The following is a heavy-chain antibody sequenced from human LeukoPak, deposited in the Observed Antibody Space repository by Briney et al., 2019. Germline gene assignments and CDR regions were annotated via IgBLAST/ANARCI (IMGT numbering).Heavy chain of an antibody. CDR2: ISGSGGKT. Sequence: GGSLRLSCAASRFTFGNDDVSWVRQAPGKGLEWVSAISGSGGKTFYADSVKGRFTISRDRSKNTLYLQMNSLRAEDTAVYYCAKVEWNYAGGVTTWGQGTLVTVSS. CDR3: AKVEWNYAGGVTT. V-gene: IGHV3-23*01. J-gene: IGHJ5*02. CDR1: RFTFGNDD. D-gene: IGHD1-7*01.